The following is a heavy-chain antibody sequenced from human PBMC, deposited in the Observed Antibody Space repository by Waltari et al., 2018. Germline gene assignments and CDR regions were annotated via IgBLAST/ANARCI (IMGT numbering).Heavy chain of an antibody. Sequence: EVQLVASGGGLIQPGASVRLSCAASGFTLSGNSMNWVRQAPGKGLEWVSIVYTDGNTYYADSVKGRFTISRDKSKNTLYLQMNSLRAEDTAVYYCAKDKFTEWLSLDHWGQGTLVTVSS. J-gene: IGHJ4*02. V-gene: IGHV3-66*03. CDR1: GFTLSGNS. CDR2: VYTDGNT. CDR3: AKDKFTEWLSLDH. D-gene: IGHD3-3*01.